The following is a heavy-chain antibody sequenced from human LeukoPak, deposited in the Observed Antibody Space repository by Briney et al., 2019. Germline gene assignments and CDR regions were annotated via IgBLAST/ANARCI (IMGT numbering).Heavy chain of an antibody. CDR1: GGSIISGGLS. D-gene: IGHD1-26*01. J-gene: IGHJ5*02. CDR2: VYASGST. Sequence: PSETLSLTCTVSGGSIISGGLSWSWIRQPPGKGLEWIGYVYASGSTYYNPSLKSRVTISVDTSNNQFYLSLTSLTAADTAVYYCAREGGGSYSRGWFDPWGQGTLVTVSS. V-gene: IGHV4-30-4*07. CDR3: AREGGGSYSRGWFDP.